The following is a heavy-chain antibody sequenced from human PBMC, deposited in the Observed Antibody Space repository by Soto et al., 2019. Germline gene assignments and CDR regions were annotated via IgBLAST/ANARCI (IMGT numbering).Heavy chain of an antibody. Sequence: PGGAHRLSSAPSGFNFRSYGMHWVRQAPGKGLEWVAVIWYDGSNKYYADSVKGRFTISRDNSKNTLYLQMNSRRAEDTAVYYCARGGRYSSSWSPFDYWGQGTLVTVSS. D-gene: IGHD6-13*01. CDR2: IWYDGSNK. V-gene: IGHV3-33*01. J-gene: IGHJ4*02. CDR3: ARGGRYSSSWSPFDY. CDR1: GFNFRSYG.